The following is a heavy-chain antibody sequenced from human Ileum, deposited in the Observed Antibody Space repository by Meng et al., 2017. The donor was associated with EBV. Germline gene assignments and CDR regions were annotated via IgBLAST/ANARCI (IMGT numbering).Heavy chain of an antibody. V-gene: IGHV4-39*01. CDR1: GGSISSSNYC. CDR3: AMGPDYAKPGY. D-gene: IGHD4-17*01. CDR2: ICYTDYT. Sequence: HLLRQGLGPGLVKLSETLSLTCSVAGGSISSSNYCWACIRQPAGKVLEWIQSICYTDYTYYNPSLKGRVNISADKSKNQFSLRLNSLTAADTAVYYCAMGPDYAKPGYWGQGTLVTVSS. J-gene: IGHJ4*02.